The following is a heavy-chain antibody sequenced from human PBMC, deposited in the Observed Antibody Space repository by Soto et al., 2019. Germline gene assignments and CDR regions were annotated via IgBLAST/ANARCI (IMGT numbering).Heavy chain of an antibody. CDR3: ARGRGIFGVIKSHYMDV. V-gene: IGHV3-21*04. D-gene: IGHD3-3*01. CDR2: ISSSGNNI. CDR1: GFTFSSYA. J-gene: IGHJ6*03. Sequence: GGSLRLSCAGSGFTFSSYAMSWVRQAPGKGLEWVSYISSSGNNIYYSDSVKGQFTISRDNAKNSLYLQMNNLRAEDTAVYYCARGRGIFGVIKSHYMDVWGKGTTVTVSS.